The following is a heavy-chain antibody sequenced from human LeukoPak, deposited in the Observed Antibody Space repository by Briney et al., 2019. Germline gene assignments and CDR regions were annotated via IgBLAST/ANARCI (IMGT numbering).Heavy chain of an antibody. Sequence: GGSLRLSCAAPGFTFSSYAMSWVRQAPGKGLEWVSAISGSGGSTYYADSVKGRFTISRDNSKNTLYLQMNSLRAEDTAVYYCASHQGYYYGSGSYFASFGYWGQGTLVTVSP. CDR2: ISGSGGST. CDR3: ASHQGYYYGSGSYFASFGY. J-gene: IGHJ4*02. D-gene: IGHD3-10*01. CDR1: GFTFSSYA. V-gene: IGHV3-23*01.